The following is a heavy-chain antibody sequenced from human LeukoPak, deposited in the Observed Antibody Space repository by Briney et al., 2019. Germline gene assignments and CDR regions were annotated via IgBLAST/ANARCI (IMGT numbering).Heavy chain of an antibody. CDR2: IYYSGST. D-gene: IGHD3-16*01. CDR1: GGSISSGGYY. V-gene: IGHV4-31*03. Sequence: PSETLSLTCTVSGGSISSGGYYWSWIRQHPGKGLEWIGYIYYSGSTYYDPSLKSRVTISVDTSKSQFSLKLSSVTAADTAVYYCAGGFSHASDWGQGTLVTVSS. CDR3: AGGFSHASD. J-gene: IGHJ4*02.